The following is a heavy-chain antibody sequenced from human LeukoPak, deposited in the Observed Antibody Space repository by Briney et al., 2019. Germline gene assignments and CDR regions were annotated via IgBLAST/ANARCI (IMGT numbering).Heavy chain of an antibody. V-gene: IGHV3-11*01. Sequence: GGSLRLSCAASGFTFSDYYMSWIRRAPGKGLEWVSYISSTDSTIYYADSEKGRFTISRDNAKNSLYLQMNSLRAEDTAVYYCASQIEPYYFDYWGQGTLVTVSS. CDR3: ASQIEPYYFDY. CDR2: ISSTDSTI. CDR1: GFTFSDYY. D-gene: IGHD1-14*01. J-gene: IGHJ4*02.